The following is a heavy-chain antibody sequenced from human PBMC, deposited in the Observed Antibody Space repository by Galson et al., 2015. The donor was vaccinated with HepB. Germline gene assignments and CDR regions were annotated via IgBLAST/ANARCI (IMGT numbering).Heavy chain of an antibody. J-gene: IGHJ4*02. CDR1: GFSLSTSGVG. Sequence: PALVKPTQTLTLTCTFSGFSLSTSGVGVGWIRQPPGNALEWLALNYSDVNKRYTPSLKSRLTLTKDTSKNQVVLTMTNMDPVDTATYYCALRLHGKPFDCWGQGTLVTVSS. V-gene: IGHV2-5*02. D-gene: IGHD4-17*01. CDR3: ALRLHGKPFDC. CDR2: NYSDVNK.